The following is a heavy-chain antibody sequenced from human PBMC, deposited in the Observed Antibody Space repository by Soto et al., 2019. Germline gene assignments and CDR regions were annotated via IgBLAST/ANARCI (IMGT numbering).Heavy chain of an antibody. CDR3: ARDSSGRHDY. CDR1: GGSVRSGSYY. J-gene: IGHJ4*02. Sequence: SETLSLTCSVSGGSVRSGSYYWTWIRQPPGKGLEWIGYIYQSGTTNYNASLKSRVTISIDTSKNQFLLKLNSVTAADTAVYYCARDSSGRHDYWGQGTLVTVSS. D-gene: IGHD3-22*01. CDR2: IYQSGTT. V-gene: IGHV4-61*01.